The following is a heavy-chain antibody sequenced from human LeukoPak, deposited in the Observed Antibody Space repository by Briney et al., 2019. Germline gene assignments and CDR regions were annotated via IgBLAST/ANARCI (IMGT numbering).Heavy chain of an antibody. J-gene: IGHJ4*02. CDR1: GYSISSGYH. V-gene: IGHV4-38-2*02. CDR3: AGGPEKADFDF. Sequence: KSSETLSLTCTVSGYSISSGYHWGWIRQPPGKGLEWIGSIYHSGSTYYNPSLKSRVTISVDTSKNQFSLKLRSVTAADTAVYYCAGGPEKADFDFWGQGTLVIVSS. CDR2: IYHSGST. D-gene: IGHD1-14*01.